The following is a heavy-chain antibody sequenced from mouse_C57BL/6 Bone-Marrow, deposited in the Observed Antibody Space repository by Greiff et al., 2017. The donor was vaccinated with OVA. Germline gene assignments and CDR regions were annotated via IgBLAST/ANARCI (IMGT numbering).Heavy chain of an antibody. CDR1: GYTFSSSW. V-gene: IGHV1-82*01. D-gene: IGHD3-1*01. CDR2: IYPGDGDT. Sequence: QVQLQQSGPELVKPGASVKISCKASGYTFSSSWMNWVKQRPGKGLEWIGRIYPGDGDTNYNGKFKGKATLTADKSSSTAYMQLSSLTSEDSAVYFCAGTARAGAMDYWGQGTSVTVSS. CDR3: AGTARAGAMDY. J-gene: IGHJ4*01.